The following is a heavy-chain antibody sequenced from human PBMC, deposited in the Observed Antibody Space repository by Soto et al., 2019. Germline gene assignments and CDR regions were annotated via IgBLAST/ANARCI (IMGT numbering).Heavy chain of an antibody. Sequence: PGGSLRLSCAASGFTFSDYYMSWIRQAPGKGLEWVSYISGSGSRIYYADSVKGRFTISRDNPKNTLYLQMRSLRADDTAVYYCAKVLYYYDRSGYYYFEYWGQGTLLTLSS. CDR1: GFTFSDYY. D-gene: IGHD3-22*01. CDR3: AKVLYYYDRSGYYYFEY. J-gene: IGHJ4*02. V-gene: IGHV3-11*01. CDR2: ISGSGSRI.